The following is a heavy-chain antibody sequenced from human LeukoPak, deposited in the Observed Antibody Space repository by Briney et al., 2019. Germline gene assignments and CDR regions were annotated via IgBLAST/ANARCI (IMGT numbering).Heavy chain of an antibody. D-gene: IGHD1-26*01. J-gene: IGHJ4*02. CDR1: GFTFSSYG. Sequence: GGSLRLSCAASGFTFSSYGMHWVRQAPGKGLEWVAFIRYDGSNKYYADSVKGRFTISRDNSKNTLYLQMNSLRAEDTAVYYCARARYSGSYIDYWGQGTLVTVSS. CDR2: IRYDGSNK. V-gene: IGHV3-30*02. CDR3: ARARYSGSYIDY.